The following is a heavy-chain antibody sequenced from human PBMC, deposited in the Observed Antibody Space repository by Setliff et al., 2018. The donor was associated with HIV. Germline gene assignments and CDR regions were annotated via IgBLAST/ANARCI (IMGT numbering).Heavy chain of an antibody. V-gene: IGHV4-4*02. Sequence: SETLSLTCAVSGGSISTSNWWTWVRQPPGKGLEWIGEIYHSGSTNYNPSLKSRVTLSVDKSKNQFSLKLSSVTAADSAVYYCAREDWRRDYLHYWGQGTLVTVSS. D-gene: IGHD3-9*01. CDR2: IYHSGST. CDR3: AREDWRRDYLHY. J-gene: IGHJ4*02. CDR1: GGSISTSNW.